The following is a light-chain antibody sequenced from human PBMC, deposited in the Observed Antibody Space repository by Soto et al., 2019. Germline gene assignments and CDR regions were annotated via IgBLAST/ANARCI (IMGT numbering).Light chain of an antibody. Sequence: EIVMTQCPATLSVSPGERATLSCRASQSVSSNLAWYQQKPGQAPRLLIYGASTRATGIPARFSGSGSGTEFTLTISSLQSEVFAVYYGQQYNNWPPWTFGQGTKVHIK. CDR3: QQYNNWPPWT. CDR1: QSVSSN. CDR2: GAS. V-gene: IGKV3-15*01. J-gene: IGKJ1*01.